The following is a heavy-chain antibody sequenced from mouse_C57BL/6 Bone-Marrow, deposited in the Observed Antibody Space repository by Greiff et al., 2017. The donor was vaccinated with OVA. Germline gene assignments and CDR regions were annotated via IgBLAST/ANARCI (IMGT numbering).Heavy chain of an antibody. V-gene: IGHV5-6*01. J-gene: IGHJ1*03. D-gene: IGHD1-1*01. CDR1: GFTFSSYD. CDR2: ISSGGSYT. CDR3: ASLYYGGSYGYFDV. Sequence: EVMLVESGGDLVKPGGSLTLSCEASGFTFSSYDMSWVRQTPDKRLEWVATISSGGSYTYYTDSVKGRFTISRDNAKTPPYLQMSSLKSEDTAMYYCASLYYGGSYGYFDVWGTGTTVTVSS.